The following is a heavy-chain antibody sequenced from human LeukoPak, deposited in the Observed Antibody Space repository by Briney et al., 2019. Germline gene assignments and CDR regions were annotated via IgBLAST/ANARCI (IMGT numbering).Heavy chain of an antibody. CDR1: GGSISSSSYY. CDR2: IYYSGST. J-gene: IGHJ4*02. Sequence: SETLSLTCTVSGGSISSSSYYWGWLRQPPGKGLEWIGSIYYSGSTYYNPSLKSRVTISVDTSKNQFSLKLSSVTAADTAVYYCARHRLYSSSDYWGQGTLVTVSS. V-gene: IGHV4-39*01. D-gene: IGHD6-6*01. CDR3: ARHRLYSSSDY.